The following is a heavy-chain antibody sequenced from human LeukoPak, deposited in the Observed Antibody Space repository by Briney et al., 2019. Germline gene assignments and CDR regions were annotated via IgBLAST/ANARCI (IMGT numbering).Heavy chain of an antibody. D-gene: IGHD3-10*01. Sequence: PSETLSLTCAVYDGSFSGYYWNWIRQPPGKGLEWIGEIHQSGNTNYNPSLKSRLTISVDTSKNQFSLRLNSVTAADTAVYYCARESKYYYGSGSYRSIDYWGQGTLVTVSS. CDR1: DGSFSGYY. CDR2: IHQSGNT. J-gene: IGHJ4*02. CDR3: ARESKYYYGSGSYRSIDY. V-gene: IGHV4-34*01.